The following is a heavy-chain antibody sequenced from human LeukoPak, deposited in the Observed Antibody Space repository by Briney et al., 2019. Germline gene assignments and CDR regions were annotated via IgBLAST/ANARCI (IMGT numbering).Heavy chain of an antibody. V-gene: IGHV1-18*04. D-gene: IGHD6-19*01. CDR3: ARDRQQWLESPFDY. CDR2: ISAYNGNT. Sequence: ASVKVSCKASGYTFTSYGISWVRQAPGQGLEWMAWISAYNGNTNYAQKLQGRVTMTTDTSTSTAYMELRSLRSDDTAVYYCARDRQQWLESPFDYWGQGTLVTVSS. CDR1: GYTFTSYG. J-gene: IGHJ4*02.